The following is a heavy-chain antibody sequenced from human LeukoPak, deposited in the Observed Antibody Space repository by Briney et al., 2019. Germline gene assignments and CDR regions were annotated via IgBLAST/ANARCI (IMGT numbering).Heavy chain of an antibody. V-gene: IGHV4-59*08. D-gene: IGHD6-13*01. CDR3: ARGYSSSWYLNWFDP. CDR1: GGSISSYY. Sequence: SETLSLTCTVSGGSISSYYWSWIRQPPGKGLEWIGNIYYSGSTNYNPSLKSRVTISVDTSKNQFSLKLTSVTAADTAVYYCARGYSSSWYLNWFDPWGRGTLVTVSS. CDR2: IYYSGST. J-gene: IGHJ5*02.